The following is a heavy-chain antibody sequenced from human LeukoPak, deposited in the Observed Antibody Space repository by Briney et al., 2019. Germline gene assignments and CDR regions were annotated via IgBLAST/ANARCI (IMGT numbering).Heavy chain of an antibody. Sequence: ASVKVSCNAPGDTLANSGITWVRQAPGQGLEWRGWNTAYRGNTKYAQHFHGRVTMTSDGDTVTAYLELRSLRSDDTVVYYSARVTVVTRSPWSWGPKKIGQGVNWFDPWGQGTLIIVSS. CDR2: NTAYRGNT. D-gene: IGHD4-17*01. CDR1: GDTLANSG. CDR3: ARVTVVTRSPWSWGPKKIGQGVNWFDP. V-gene: IGHV1-18*04. J-gene: IGHJ5*02.